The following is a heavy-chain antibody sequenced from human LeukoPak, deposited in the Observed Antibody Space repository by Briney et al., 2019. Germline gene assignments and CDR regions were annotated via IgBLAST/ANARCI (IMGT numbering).Heavy chain of an antibody. CDR1: GFTFSSYW. D-gene: IGHD6-6*01. CDR2: ISPTGSTT. J-gene: IGHJ4*02. Sequence: GGSLRLSCAASGFTFSSYWMNWARQLPGKGLVWVSRISPTGSTTSYADSVKGRFTVSRDNAKNTLYLQVNNLRAKDTAVYYCARGPNSNWSGLDFWGQGTLLTVSS. CDR3: ARGPNSNWSGLDF. V-gene: IGHV3-74*01.